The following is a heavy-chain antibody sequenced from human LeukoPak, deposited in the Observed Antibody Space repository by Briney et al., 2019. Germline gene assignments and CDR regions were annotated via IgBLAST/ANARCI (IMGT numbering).Heavy chain of an antibody. CDR1: GYAPSTVV. Sequence: GTANPSCTLSGYAPSTVVVTTGPQAPGPGLEWMGWIGVYNGNTNYAQKFQGRVTMTTDTSKTTVYMELRRLRSDDTAVYFCARDQNDLLLGLDYWGQGTLVSVSS. J-gene: IGHJ4*02. D-gene: IGHD3-10*01. CDR2: IGVYNGNT. V-gene: IGHV1-18*01. CDR3: ARDQNDLLLGLDY.